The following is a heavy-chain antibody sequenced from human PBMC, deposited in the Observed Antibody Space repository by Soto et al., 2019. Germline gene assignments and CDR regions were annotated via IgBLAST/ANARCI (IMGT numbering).Heavy chain of an antibody. CDR2: INHSGST. V-gene: IGHV4-34*01. CDR1: GGSFSGYY. CDR3: ARRVYDYIWGSYRYTPYYFDY. J-gene: IGHJ4*02. D-gene: IGHD3-16*02. Sequence: SETLSLTCAVYGGSFSGYYWSWIRQPPGKGLEWIGEINHSGSTNYNPSLKSRVTISVDTSKNQFSLKLSSVTAADTAVYYCARRVYDYIWGSYRYTPYYFDYWGQGTLVTVSS.